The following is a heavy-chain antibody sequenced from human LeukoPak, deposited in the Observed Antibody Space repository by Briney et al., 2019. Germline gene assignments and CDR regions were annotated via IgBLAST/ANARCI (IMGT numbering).Heavy chain of an antibody. CDR2: ISAYNGNT. V-gene: IGHV1-18*04. D-gene: IGHD4-17*01. Sequence: ASVKVSCKASGYTFTSYGISWVRQAPGQGLEWMGWISAYNGNTNYAQKLQGRVTMTTDTSTSTAYMEPRSLRSDDTAVYYCARVLSDYGDSDWFDPWGQGTLVTVSS. J-gene: IGHJ5*02. CDR1: GYTFTSYG. CDR3: ARVLSDYGDSDWFDP.